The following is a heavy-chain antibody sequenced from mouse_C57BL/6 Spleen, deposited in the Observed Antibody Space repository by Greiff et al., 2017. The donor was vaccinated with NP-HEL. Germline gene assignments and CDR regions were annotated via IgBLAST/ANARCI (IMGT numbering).Heavy chain of an antibody. CDR1: GFTFSSYA. Sequence: EVQLVESGGGLVKPGGSLKLSCAASGFTFSSYAMSWVRQTPEKRLEWVATISDGGSYTYYPDNVKGRFTISRDNAKNNLYLQMSHLKSEDTAMYYCARTCDYYAMDYWGQGTSVTVSS. CDR3: ARTCDYYAMDY. V-gene: IGHV5-4*01. CDR2: ISDGGSYT. J-gene: IGHJ4*01.